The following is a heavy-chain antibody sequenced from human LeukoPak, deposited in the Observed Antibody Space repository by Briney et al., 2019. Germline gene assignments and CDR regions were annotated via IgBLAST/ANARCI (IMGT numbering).Heavy chain of an antibody. V-gene: IGHV3-48*01. J-gene: IGHJ3*02. D-gene: IGHD3-22*01. CDR2: ISSSSSTI. CDR1: GFTFSSYA. Sequence: GGSLRLSCAASGFTFSSYAMSWVRQAPGKGLEWVSYISSSSSTIYYADSVKGRFTISRDNAKNSLYLQMNSLRAEDTAVYYCARDRVYDSSGYYFGAFDIWGQGTMVTVSS. CDR3: ARDRVYDSSGYYFGAFDI.